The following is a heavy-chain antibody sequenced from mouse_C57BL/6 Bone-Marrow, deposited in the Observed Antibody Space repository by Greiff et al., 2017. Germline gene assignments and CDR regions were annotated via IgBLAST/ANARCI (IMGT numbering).Heavy chain of an antibody. CDR2: IDPETGGT. V-gene: IGHV1-15*01. J-gene: IGHJ2*01. D-gene: IGHD4-1*01. CDR3: TRRELGLDY. CDR1: GYTFTDYE. Sequence: QVQLQQSGAELVRPGASVTLSCKASGYTFTDYEMHWVKQTPVHGLEWIGAIDPETGGTAYNQKFKGKAILTADKSSSTAYMELRSLTSEDSAVXYCTRRELGLDYWGQGTTLTVAS.